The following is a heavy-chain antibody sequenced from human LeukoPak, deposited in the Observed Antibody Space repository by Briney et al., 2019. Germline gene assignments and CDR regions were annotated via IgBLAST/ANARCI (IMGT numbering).Heavy chain of an antibody. CDR2: INNDGSRT. CDR3: VRDFAVKVAAYNWFDP. CDR1: GFTFSSHW. V-gene: IGHV3-74*01. Sequence: PGGSLRLSCAASGFTFSSHWMHWVRQTPGKGLVWVSRINNDGSRTDYADSVKGRFTISRDNAKNTLHLEMNSLRAEDTAVYYCVRDFAVKVAAYNWFDPWGQGTLVTVSS. D-gene: IGHD6-19*01. J-gene: IGHJ5*02.